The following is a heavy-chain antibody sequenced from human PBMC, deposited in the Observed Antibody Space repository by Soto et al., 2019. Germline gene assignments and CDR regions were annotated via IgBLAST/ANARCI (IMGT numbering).Heavy chain of an antibody. Sequence: GGSLRLSCAASGFTFSSYSMNWVRQAPGKGLEWVSSISSSSSYIYYADSVKGRFTISRDNAKNSLYLQMNSLRAEDTAVYYCARDLVPSITIFGVVIHYGMDVWGQGTTVTVSS. CDR2: ISSSSSYI. V-gene: IGHV3-21*01. D-gene: IGHD3-3*01. J-gene: IGHJ6*02. CDR1: GFTFSSYS. CDR3: ARDLVPSITIFGVVIHYGMDV.